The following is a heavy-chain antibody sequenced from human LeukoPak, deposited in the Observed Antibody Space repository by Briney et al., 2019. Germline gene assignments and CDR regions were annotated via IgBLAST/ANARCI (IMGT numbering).Heavy chain of an antibody. Sequence: GGSLRLSCAVSGFTLSSSWMTWVRQAPGKGLEWVATIKEDGSEKYYVDSVKGRFTISRDNAKNSLYLQMNSLRAEDTAVYFCARDCISSWGEGTTVTVSS. CDR2: IKEDGSEK. CDR3: ARDCISS. V-gene: IGHV3-7*01. J-gene: IGHJ6*04. D-gene: IGHD2-15*01. CDR1: GFTLSSSW.